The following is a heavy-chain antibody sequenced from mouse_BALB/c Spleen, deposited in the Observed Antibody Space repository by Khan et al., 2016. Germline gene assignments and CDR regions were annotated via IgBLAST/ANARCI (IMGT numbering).Heavy chain of an antibody. J-gene: IGHJ4*01. CDR1: GFSLTSYG. D-gene: IGHD1-1*01. Sequence: QVQLKQSGPSLVQPSQSLSISCTVSGFSLTSYGVHWVSQSPGKGLEWLGVIWSGGSTDYNAAFMSRLSITKDNSKSQVFFKMNSRQAYDTAIYYWAKSYYDGGYYAMDYCGQETSVTVSS. CDR2: IWSGGST. V-gene: IGHV2-5-1*01. CDR3: AKSYYDGGYYAMDY.